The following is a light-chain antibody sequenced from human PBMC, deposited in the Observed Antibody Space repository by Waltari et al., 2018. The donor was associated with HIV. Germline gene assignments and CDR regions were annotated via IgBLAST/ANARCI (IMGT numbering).Light chain of an antibody. J-gene: IGKJ3*01. CDR3: QQSFSLPLT. V-gene: IGKV1-39*01. CDR1: QTIGWS. CDR2: SAN. Sequence: DIQLTQSPSSLSASLGDSVTMTCRASQTIGWSLNWYQQSPGKAPELLIYSANTVKSGVPSRFSGSGSGTDFTLTISNLRAEDFVSYFCQQSFSLPLTFGPGTKVDV.